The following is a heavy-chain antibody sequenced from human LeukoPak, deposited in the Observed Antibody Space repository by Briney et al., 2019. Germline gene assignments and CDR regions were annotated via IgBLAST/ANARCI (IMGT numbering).Heavy chain of an antibody. CDR1: GYTFTGHY. J-gene: IGHJ4*02. CDR3: ARDQVARDIVLVLAATGTIDY. CDR2: INPNSGGT. Sequence: ASVKVSCKASGYTFTGHYIRWVRQAPGQGLEWMGWINPNSGGTTYAQKFQGRVTMTRDTSISTAYMELNNLRSDDTAVYYCARDQVARDIVLVLAATGTIDYWGQGTLVTVSS. D-gene: IGHD2-15*01. V-gene: IGHV1-2*02.